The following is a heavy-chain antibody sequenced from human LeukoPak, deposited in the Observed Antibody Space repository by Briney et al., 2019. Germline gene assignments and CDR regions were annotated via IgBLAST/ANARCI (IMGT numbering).Heavy chain of an antibody. CDR3: AKDGVATRLKYQMWDAFDI. Sequence: GGSLRPSCAASGFTFSSYAMSWVRQAPGKGLEWVSAISGSGGSTYYADSVKGRFTISRDNSKNTLYLQMNSLRAEDTAVYYCAKDGVATRLKYQMWDAFDIWGQGTTVTVSS. D-gene: IGHD5-12*01. CDR2: ISGSGGST. CDR1: GFTFSSYA. V-gene: IGHV3-23*01. J-gene: IGHJ3*02.